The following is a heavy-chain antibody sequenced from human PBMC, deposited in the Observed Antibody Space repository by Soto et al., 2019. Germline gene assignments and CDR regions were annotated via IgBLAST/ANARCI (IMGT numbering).Heavy chain of an antibody. CDR2: IIPIFGTA. D-gene: IGHD6-13*01. J-gene: IGHJ4*02. V-gene: IGHV1-69*01. CDR1: GGTFSSYA. Sequence: QVQLVQSGAEVQKPGSSVKVSCKASGGTFSSYAISWVRQAPGQGLEWMGGIIPIFGTANYAQKFQGRVTVTADESTSTAYMELSSLRSEDTAVYYCARRDSSWHQADYWGQGTLVTVSS. CDR3: ARRDSSWHQADY.